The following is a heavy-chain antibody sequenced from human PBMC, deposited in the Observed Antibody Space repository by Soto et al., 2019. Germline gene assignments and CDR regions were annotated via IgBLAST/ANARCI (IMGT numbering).Heavy chain of an antibody. J-gene: IGHJ6*02. D-gene: IGHD3-10*01. CDR3: AILGVRGIYGLDV. V-gene: IGHV1-69*08. Sequence: QVQLVQSGAEVKKPGSSVKVSCKASGGTFSSYTLSWVRQAPGQGLEWMGRIITFVDTKNYAQKFQGRVTITADKSTNTTYMELRSLIAEDTAVYYCAILGVRGIYGLDVWGQGTMVTVSS. CDR1: GGTFSSYT. CDR2: IITFVDTK.